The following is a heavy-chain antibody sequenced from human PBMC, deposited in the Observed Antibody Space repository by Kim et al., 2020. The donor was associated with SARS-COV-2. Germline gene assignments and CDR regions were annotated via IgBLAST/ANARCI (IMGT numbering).Heavy chain of an antibody. CDR1: GGSFSGYY. Sequence: SETLSLTCAVYGGSFSGYYWSWIRQPPGKGLEWIGEINHSGSTNYNPSLKSRVTISVDTSKNQFSLKLSSVTAADTAVYYCARGTVTMGGWFDPWGQGT. CDR2: INHSGST. J-gene: IGHJ5*02. CDR3: ARGTVTMGGWFDP. V-gene: IGHV4-34*01. D-gene: IGHD4-17*01.